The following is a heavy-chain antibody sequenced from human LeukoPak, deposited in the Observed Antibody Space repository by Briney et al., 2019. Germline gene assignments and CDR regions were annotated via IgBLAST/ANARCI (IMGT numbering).Heavy chain of an antibody. CDR1: GFTFSSYG. CDR2: IGTAGDT. CDR3: AKDPIAYMYAGNVYFDY. Sequence: GGSLRLSCAASGFTFSSYGMHWVRQATGKGLEWVSAIGTAGDTYYPGSVKGRFTISRDNSKNKVYLQMNGLRSDDTALYYCAKDPIAYMYAGNVYFDYWGQGTLVTVSS. V-gene: IGHV3-13*01. J-gene: IGHJ4*02. D-gene: IGHD2-8*01.